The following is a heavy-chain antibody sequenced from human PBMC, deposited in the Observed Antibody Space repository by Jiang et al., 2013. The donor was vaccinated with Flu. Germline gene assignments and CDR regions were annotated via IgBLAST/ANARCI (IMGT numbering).Heavy chain of an antibody. CDR2: IYPGDSET. Sequence: GAEVKKPGESVKISCKGSGFTFTNYWIGWVRQMPGKGLEWMGIIYPGDSETRYSPSFQGQVTISADKSISTAYLQWNSLKASDTAIYYCARRPGQQLDLLDHWGQGTLVTVSS. CDR3: ARRPGQQLDLLDH. CDR1: GFTFTNYW. D-gene: IGHD6-13*01. J-gene: IGHJ4*02. V-gene: IGHV5-51*03.